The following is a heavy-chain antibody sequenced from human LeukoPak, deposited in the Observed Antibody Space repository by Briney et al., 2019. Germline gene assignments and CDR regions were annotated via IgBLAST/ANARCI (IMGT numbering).Heavy chain of an antibody. J-gene: IGHJ4*02. CDR1: GFTFSSYA. CDR3: AKEIGRLGVPLYDY. D-gene: IGHD3/OR15-3a*01. CDR2: ISDNGGGP. V-gene: IGHV3-23*01. Sequence: AGGSLRLSCAASGFTFSSYAMSWVRQAPGEGLEWVAGISDNGGGPYYADSLKGRFTISRDNSKNILYLQMNSLRAEDTAVYYCAKEIGRLGVPLYDYWGRGTLVTASS.